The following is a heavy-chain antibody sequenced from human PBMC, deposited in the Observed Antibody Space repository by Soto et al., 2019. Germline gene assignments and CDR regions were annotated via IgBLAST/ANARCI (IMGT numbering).Heavy chain of an antibody. J-gene: IGHJ4*02. CDR2: MYLGDSDT. V-gene: IGHV5-51*01. D-gene: IGHD5-18*01. CDR3: ARVVDTSMAIDY. Sequence: PXESLKVSWQCSGYSRTNYWSDLVLQMPGKGLEWMGIMYLGDSDTRYSPSFQGQVTISADKSISTAYLHWSSLKASDTAMYYCARVVDTSMAIDYWGQGTLVTVSS. CDR1: GYSRTNYW.